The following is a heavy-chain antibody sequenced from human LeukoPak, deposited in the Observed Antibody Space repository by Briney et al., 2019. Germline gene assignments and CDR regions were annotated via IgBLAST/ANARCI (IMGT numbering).Heavy chain of an antibody. D-gene: IGHD3-22*01. V-gene: IGHV4-39*01. J-gene: IGHJ4*02. CDR1: GGSISSSSYY. CDR2: IYYSGST. Sequence: SETLSLTCTVSGGSISSSSYYWAWIRQPPGEGLEWIGSIYYSGSTYYSPSLKSRVTISGDTSKNQFSLKLRPMTAADRAVYDCASPHYDSSSYYSIDYWGQGTLVSVSS. CDR3: ASPHYDSSSYYSIDY.